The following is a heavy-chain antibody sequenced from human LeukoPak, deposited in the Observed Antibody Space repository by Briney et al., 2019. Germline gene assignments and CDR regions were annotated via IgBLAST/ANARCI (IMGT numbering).Heavy chain of an antibody. J-gene: IGHJ4*02. CDR1: GYTFSSYT. CDR2: INTNTGNP. CDR3: ARDRSGGGTTGPFDY. Sequence: ASVKVSCKASGYTFSSYTMSWVRQAPGQGLEWMGWINTNTGNPTYAQGFTGRFVFSLDTSVSTAYLQISSLKAEDTAVYYCARDRSGGGTTGPFDYWGQGTLVTVSS. V-gene: IGHV7-4-1*02. D-gene: IGHD1-7*01.